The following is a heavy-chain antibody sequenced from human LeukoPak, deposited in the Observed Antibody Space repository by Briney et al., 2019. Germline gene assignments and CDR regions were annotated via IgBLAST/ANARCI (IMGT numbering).Heavy chain of an antibody. D-gene: IGHD3-10*01. Sequence: GGSLRLSCAASGFTFSDYYMSWIRQAPGKGLECISYISSSGITIYYADSVKGRFTISRDNAKNSLYLQMNSLRAEDTAIYYCARGPQFSGPGWFDPWGQGTLVTVSS. CDR2: ISSSGITI. CDR3: ARGPQFSGPGWFDP. V-gene: IGHV3-11*04. CDR1: GFTFSDYY. J-gene: IGHJ5*02.